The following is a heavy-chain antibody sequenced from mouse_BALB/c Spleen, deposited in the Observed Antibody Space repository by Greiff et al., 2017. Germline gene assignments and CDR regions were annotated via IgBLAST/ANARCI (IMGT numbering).Heavy chain of an antibody. J-gene: IGHJ2*01. Sequence: EVMLVESGGGLVKPGGSLKLSCAASGFTFSSYAMSWVRQTPEKRLEWVASISSGGSTYYPDSVKGRFTISRDNARNILYLQMSSLRSEDTAMYYCARGPGYGYWGQGTTLTVSS. CDR2: ISSGGST. D-gene: IGHD1-2*01. CDR3: ARGPGYGY. CDR1: GFTFSSYA. V-gene: IGHV5-6-5*01.